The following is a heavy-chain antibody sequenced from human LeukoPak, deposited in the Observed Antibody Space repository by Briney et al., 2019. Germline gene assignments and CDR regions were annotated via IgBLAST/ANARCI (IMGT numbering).Heavy chain of an antibody. D-gene: IGHD3-22*01. Sequence: KPSGTLSLTCTVTGGSISSYYWSWIRLPAGKGLEWVGRIYTSGSTNYNPSLKSRVTMSVDTSKNQFSLKLSSVTAADTAVYYCARDLSSGRRGWFDPWGQGTLVTVSS. V-gene: IGHV4-4*07. J-gene: IGHJ5*02. CDR1: GGSISSYY. CDR3: ARDLSSGRRGWFDP. CDR2: IYTSGST.